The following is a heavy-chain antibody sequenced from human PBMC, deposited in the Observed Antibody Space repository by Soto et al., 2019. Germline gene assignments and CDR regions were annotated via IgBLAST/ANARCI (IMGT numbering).Heavy chain of an antibody. CDR2: IIPIFGTA. V-gene: IGHV1-69*13. Sequence: SVKVSCKASGGTFSSYAISWVRQAPGQGLEWMGGIIPIFGTANYAQKFQGRVTITADESASTAYMELSSLRSEDTAVYYCARDLRDYYDSSGYYWPDYYYGMDVWGQGTTVTVSS. J-gene: IGHJ6*02. D-gene: IGHD3-22*01. CDR1: GGTFSSYA. CDR3: ARDLRDYYDSSGYYWPDYYYGMDV.